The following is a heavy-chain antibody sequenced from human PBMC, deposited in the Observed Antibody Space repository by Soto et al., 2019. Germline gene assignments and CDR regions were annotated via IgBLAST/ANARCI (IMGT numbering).Heavy chain of an antibody. V-gene: IGHV4-31*03. J-gene: IGHJ4*02. D-gene: IGHD3-10*01. CDR2: IYYSGST. Sequence: SLTCTVSGGSISSGGYYWSWIRQHPGKGLEWIGYIYYSGSTYYNPSLKSRVTISVDTSKNQFSLKLSSVTAADTAVYYCARGLRYYYGSGSSSGFDYWGQGTLVTVSS. CDR3: ARGLRYYYGSGSSSGFDY. CDR1: GGSISSGGYY.